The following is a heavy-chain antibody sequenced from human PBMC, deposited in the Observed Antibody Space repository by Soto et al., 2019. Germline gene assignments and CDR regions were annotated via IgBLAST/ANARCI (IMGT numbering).Heavy chain of an antibody. V-gene: IGHV3-74*01. D-gene: IGHD3-3*01. J-gene: IGHJ5*02. CDR1: GFTFSTCW. CDR3: ARDYEGDWFDP. CDR2: INGDGSDT. Sequence: GGSLRLSCATSGFTFSTCWMHWVRQAPGKGLVWVSRINGDGSDTTYADSVKGRFTVSRDNAKNTLYLQMNTLRAEDTAVYYCARDYEGDWFDPWGQGTLVTVSS.